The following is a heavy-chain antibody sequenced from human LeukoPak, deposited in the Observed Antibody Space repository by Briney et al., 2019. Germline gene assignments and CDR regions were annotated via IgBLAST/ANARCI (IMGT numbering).Heavy chain of an antibody. J-gene: IGHJ6*03. V-gene: IGHV4-59*01. CDR2: IYYSGST. Sequence: PSETLSLSCTVSGGSISSYYWSWIRQPPGKGLEWIGYIYYSGSTNYNPSLKSRVTISVDTSKNQFSLKLSSVTAADTAVYYCARTGYIAVASYYYYYMDVWGKGTTVTVSS. D-gene: IGHD6-19*01. CDR1: GGSISSYY. CDR3: ARTGYIAVASYYYYYMDV.